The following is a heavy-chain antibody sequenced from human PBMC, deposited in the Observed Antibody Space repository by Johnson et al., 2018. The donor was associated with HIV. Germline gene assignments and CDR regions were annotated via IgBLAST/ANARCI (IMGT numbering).Heavy chain of an antibody. CDR2: IDTTGDT. D-gene: IGHD3-10*01. Sequence: VQLVESGGGSLQPGGSLRLSCAASGFTFSAYEMHWVRQSTGKGLEWVSSIDTTGDTYYPDSVKGRFTISRDNSQNTLYLYMSSLRVEDTAVYYCTTGISWFGAITFDIWGQGTMVTVSS. CDR3: TTGISWFGAITFDI. V-gene: IGHV3-13*01. J-gene: IGHJ3*02. CDR1: GFTFSAYE.